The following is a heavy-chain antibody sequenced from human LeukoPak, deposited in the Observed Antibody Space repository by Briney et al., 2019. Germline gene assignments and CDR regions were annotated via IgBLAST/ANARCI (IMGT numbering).Heavy chain of an antibody. CDR1: VYSISRAYY. CDR2: IYYSGST. J-gene: IGHJ4*02. Sequence: SGTLSLTCTVSVYSISRAYYWGWIPQPPGRGLEGIGYIYYSGSTNYNPSLKSRVTISVDTSKNQFSLKLSSVTAADTAVYYCARAGSSSWYRVDYWGQGTLVTVSS. CDR3: ARAGSSSWYRVDY. D-gene: IGHD6-13*01. V-gene: IGHV4-59*13.